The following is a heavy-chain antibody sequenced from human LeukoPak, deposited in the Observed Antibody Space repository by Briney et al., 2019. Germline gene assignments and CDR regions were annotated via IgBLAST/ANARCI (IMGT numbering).Heavy chain of an antibody. J-gene: IGHJ5*02. CDR3: ARAMT. CDR1: GFIFSTYN. CDR2: ITSSSSRT. V-gene: IGHV3-21*01. Sequence: GGSLRLSCSASGFIFSTYNMNWVRQAPGKALEWVSSITSSSSRTFYADSVKGRYTISRDNAKNSLYLQMDSLRAEDTAVYYCARAMTWGQGTLVSVSS.